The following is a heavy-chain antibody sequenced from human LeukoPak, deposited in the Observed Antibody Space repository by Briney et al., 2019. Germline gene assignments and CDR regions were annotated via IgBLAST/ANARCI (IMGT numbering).Heavy chain of an antibody. D-gene: IGHD2-2*01. Sequence: PSETLSLTCAVYGGSFSGYHWSWIRQPPGKGLEWIGEINHSGSTNYNPSLKSRATISVDTSKNQFSLKLSSVTAADTAVYYCAYKDIVVVPAAPKGDAFDIWGQGTMVTVSS. J-gene: IGHJ3*02. V-gene: IGHV4-34*01. CDR3: AYKDIVVVPAAPKGDAFDI. CDR2: INHSGST. CDR1: GGSFSGYH.